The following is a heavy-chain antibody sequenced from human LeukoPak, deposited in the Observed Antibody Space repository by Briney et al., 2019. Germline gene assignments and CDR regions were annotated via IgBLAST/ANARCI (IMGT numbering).Heavy chain of an antibody. CDR1: GGTFSSYA. CDR3: ASVSDYYDGSGARSDYFYY. Sequence: GASVKVSCKASGGTFSSYAISWVRQAPGQGLEWMGRIIPILGIANYAQKFQGRVTITADKYTSTAYMDLSSLRSEDTGVYYCASVSDYYDGSGARSDYFYYWRQGTLVSVCS. D-gene: IGHD3-22*01. J-gene: IGHJ4*02. CDR2: IIPILGIA. V-gene: IGHV1-69*04.